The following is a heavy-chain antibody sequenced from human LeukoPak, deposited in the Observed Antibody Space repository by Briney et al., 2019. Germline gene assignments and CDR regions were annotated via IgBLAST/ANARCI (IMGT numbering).Heavy chain of an antibody. CDR1: GYSFTSYY. CDR2: FNPFDVTT. V-gene: IGHV1-46*01. D-gene: IGHD3-10*01. CDR3: ARAGLVDY. Sequence: GASVKVSCKASGYSFTSYYIHWVRQAPGQGLEWMGIFNPFDVTTTYAQNFQGRVTMTRDMSTSTAYMEMSSLRSDDTAVYYCARAGLVDYWGQGTLVTVSS. J-gene: IGHJ4*02.